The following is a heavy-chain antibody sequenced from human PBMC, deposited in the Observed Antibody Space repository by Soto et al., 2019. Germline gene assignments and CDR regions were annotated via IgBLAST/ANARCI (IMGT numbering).Heavy chain of an antibody. D-gene: IGHD2-2*01. CDR2: IYYSHIT. CDR3: ARARGGLYRYFDY. V-gene: IGHV4-59*11. CDR1: GGSISSHD. Sequence: PSETLSLTCTVSGGSISSHDWSWIRQPPGKGLEWIGYIYYSHITTSNPTLSSRVTLSLDTSKTQFYLKLSSVSVADAAMYYCARARGGLYRYFDYWGQGTQVTVSS. J-gene: IGHJ4*02.